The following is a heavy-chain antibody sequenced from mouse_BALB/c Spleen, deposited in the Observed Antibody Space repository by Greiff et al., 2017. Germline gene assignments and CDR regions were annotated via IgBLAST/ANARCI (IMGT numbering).Heavy chain of an antibody. V-gene: IGHV10-1*02. CDR3: VRHGMFDY. J-gene: IGHJ2*01. Sequence: EVKLVESGGGLVQPKGSLKLSCAASGFTFNTYAMNWVRQAPGKGLEWVARIRSKSNNYATYYADSVKDRFTISRDDSQSMLYLQMNNLKTEDTAMYYCVRHGMFDYWGQGTTLTVSS. CDR2: IRSKSNNYAT. CDR1: GFTFNTYA. D-gene: IGHD4-1*01.